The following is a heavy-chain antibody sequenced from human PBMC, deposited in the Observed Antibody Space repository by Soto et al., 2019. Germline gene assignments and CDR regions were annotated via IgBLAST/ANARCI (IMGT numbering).Heavy chain of an antibody. CDR3: GRSWYYYYGMDV. CDR2: IIPIFGTA. V-gene: IGHV1-69*01. D-gene: IGHD6-13*01. Sequence: APAQGLEWMGGIIPIFGTANYAQKFQGRVTITADESTSTAYMELSSLRSEDTAVYYCGRSWYYYYGMDVWGQGTTVTVSS. J-gene: IGHJ6*02.